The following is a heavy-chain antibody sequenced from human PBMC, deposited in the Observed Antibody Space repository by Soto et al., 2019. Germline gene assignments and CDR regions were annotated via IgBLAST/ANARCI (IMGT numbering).Heavy chain of an antibody. CDR2: IYYSGST. CDR1: GGSISSSSYY. Sequence: PSETLSLTCTVSGGSISSSSYYWGWIRQPPGKGLEWIGSIYYSGSTYYNPSLKSRVTISVDTSKNQFSLKLSSVTAADTAVYYCARPKHYYYDSSGYVWFDPWGQGTLVTVSS. V-gene: IGHV4-39*01. D-gene: IGHD3-22*01. CDR3: ARPKHYYYDSSGYVWFDP. J-gene: IGHJ5*02.